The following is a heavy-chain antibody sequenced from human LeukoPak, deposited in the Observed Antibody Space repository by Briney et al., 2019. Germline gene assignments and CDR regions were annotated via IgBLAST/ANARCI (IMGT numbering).Heavy chain of an antibody. CDR3: ARDGSGWYRKTTITPFFDY. CDR1: GYTFTTYG. Sequence: PGASVKVSCKASGYTFTTYGISWVRQAPGQGLEWMGWISAYNGNTNYAERLQGRVTMTTDTSTSTAYMELRSLRSDDTAVYYCARDGSGWYRKTTITPFFDYWGQGTLVTVSS. J-gene: IGHJ4*02. V-gene: IGHV1-18*01. CDR2: ISAYNGNT. D-gene: IGHD6-19*01.